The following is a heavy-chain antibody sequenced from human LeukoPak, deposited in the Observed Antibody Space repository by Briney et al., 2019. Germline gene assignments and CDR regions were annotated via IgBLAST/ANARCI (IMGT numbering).Heavy chain of an antibody. V-gene: IGHV3-23*01. CDR2: ISSSGVST. Sequence: PGGSLRLSCAASGFTFSSYAMSWVRQAPGKGLEWVSVISSSGVSTYYADSVKGRFTISRDNSKNTRYLQMNSLRAEDTAAYYCAKGAYGDYDYWGQGTLVTVSS. CDR3: AKGAYGDYDY. CDR1: GFTFSSYA. D-gene: IGHD4-17*01. J-gene: IGHJ4*02.